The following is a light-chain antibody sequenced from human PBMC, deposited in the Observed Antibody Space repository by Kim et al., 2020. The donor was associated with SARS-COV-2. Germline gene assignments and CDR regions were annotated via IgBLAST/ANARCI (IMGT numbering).Light chain of an antibody. V-gene: IGKV3-20*01. Sequence: SPGERATLSCRASQSVSSSYLAWYQQKPGQAPRLLIYAASSRATGIPDRFSGSGSGTDFTLTITRLEPEDFAVYYCLQYGSSPRAFGQGTKVDIK. CDR3: LQYGSSPRA. CDR1: QSVSSSY. CDR2: AAS. J-gene: IGKJ1*01.